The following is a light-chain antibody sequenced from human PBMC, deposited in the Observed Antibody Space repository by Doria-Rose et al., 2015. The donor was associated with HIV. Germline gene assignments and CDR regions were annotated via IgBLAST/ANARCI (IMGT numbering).Light chain of an antibody. CDR2: DAS. Sequence: TQSPGTLSLSPGERATLSCRASQRVKSSYLAWYQQQPGQAHRLLIYDASTRATGIPDRFSGSGSGTDFTLTISRLEPEDVAVYYCQQYGTSRGTFGQGTRLEIK. V-gene: IGKV3-20*01. J-gene: IGKJ5*01. CDR3: QQYGTSRGT. CDR1: QRVKSSY.